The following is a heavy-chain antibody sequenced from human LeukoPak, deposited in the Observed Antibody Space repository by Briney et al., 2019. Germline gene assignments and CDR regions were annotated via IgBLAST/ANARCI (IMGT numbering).Heavy chain of an antibody. V-gene: IGHV1-46*01. CDR1: GYTFGTPW. CDR3: ARDYSGEWEQLTGWWFDP. CDR2: INPSGDFR. D-gene: IGHD1-26*01. J-gene: IGHJ5*02. Sequence: APVKVSCKASGYTFGTPWMHWVRQAPGQGLEWMAIINPSGDFRSYAQKFQGRLTVTRDMSTRTVYMELSDLRPEDTAVYYCARDYSGEWEQLTGWWFDPWGQGTLVIVSS.